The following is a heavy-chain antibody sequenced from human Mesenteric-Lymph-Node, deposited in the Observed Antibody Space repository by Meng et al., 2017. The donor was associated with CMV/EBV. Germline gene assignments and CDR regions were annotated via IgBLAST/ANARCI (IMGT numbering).Heavy chain of an antibody. D-gene: IGHD6-6*01. V-gene: IGHV3-48*04. Sequence: GGSLRLSCAASGFTFSSYSMNWVRQAPGKGLEWVSYISSSTSTMKYADSVKGRFTISRDNAKNSLYLQMNSLRGEDTAVYYCAREYSSSSGKAFDYWGQGTLVTVS. CDR1: GFTFSSYS. CDR3: AREYSSSSGKAFDY. J-gene: IGHJ4*02. CDR2: ISSSTSTM.